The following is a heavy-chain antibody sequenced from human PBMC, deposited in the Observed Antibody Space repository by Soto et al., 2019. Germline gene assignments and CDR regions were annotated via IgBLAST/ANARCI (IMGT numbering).Heavy chain of an antibody. J-gene: IGHJ4*02. Sequence: QVQLVQSGAEVKKPGSSVKVSCKASGGTFSSYAISWVRQAPGQGLEWMGGIIPIFGTANYAQKFQGRVTITADESTSTAYMERSSLRSEDTAVYYCASSGGSGYYTPFDYWGQGTLVTVSS. V-gene: IGHV1-69*12. CDR1: GGTFSSYA. CDR2: IIPIFGTA. D-gene: IGHD3-22*01. CDR3: ASSGGSGYYTPFDY.